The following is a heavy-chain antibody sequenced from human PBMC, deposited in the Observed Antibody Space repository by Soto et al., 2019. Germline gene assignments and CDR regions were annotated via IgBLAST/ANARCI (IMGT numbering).Heavy chain of an antibody. D-gene: IGHD5-12*01. V-gene: IGHV1-18*04. CDR1: GYTFTSYG. J-gene: IGHJ5*02. Sequence: SSVKVSCKASGYTFTSYGISWVRQAPGQGLEWMGWISAYNGNTNYAQKLQGRVTMTTDTSTSTAYMELRSLRSDDTAVYYCAVPHGGVATIVGRTWGQGSLVTVSS. CDR2: ISAYNGNT. CDR3: AVPHGGVATIVGRT.